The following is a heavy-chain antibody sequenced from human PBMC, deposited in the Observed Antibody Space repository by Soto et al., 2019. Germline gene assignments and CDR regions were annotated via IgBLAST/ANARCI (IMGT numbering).Heavy chain of an antibody. Sequence: PGGSLRLSCAASGFTFSSYSMNWVRQAPGKGLEWVSYISSSSSTIYYADSVKGRFTISRDNAKNSLYLQMNSLRDEDTAVYYCASLLRYFDWPNFDYWGQGTLVTVSS. D-gene: IGHD3-9*01. J-gene: IGHJ4*02. CDR3: ASLLRYFDWPNFDY. V-gene: IGHV3-48*02. CDR1: GFTFSSYS. CDR2: ISSSSSTI.